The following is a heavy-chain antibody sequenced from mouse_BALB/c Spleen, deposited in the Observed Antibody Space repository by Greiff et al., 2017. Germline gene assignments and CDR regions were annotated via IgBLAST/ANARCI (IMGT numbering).Heavy chain of an antibody. J-gene: IGHJ4*01. CDR1: GYTFTSYW. D-gene: IGHD2-1*01. V-gene: IGHV1-7*01. CDR2: INPSTGYT. Sequence: VKLQESGAELAKPGASVKMSCKASGYTFTSYWMHWVKQRPGQGLEWIGYINPSTGYTEYNQKFKDKATLTADKSSSTAYMQLSSLTSEDSAVYYCVYGNYPYDAMDYWGQGTSVTVSS. CDR3: VYGNYPYDAMDY.